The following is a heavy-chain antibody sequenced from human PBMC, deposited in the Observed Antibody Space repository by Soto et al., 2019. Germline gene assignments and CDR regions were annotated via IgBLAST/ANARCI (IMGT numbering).Heavy chain of an antibody. V-gene: IGHV1-69*12. D-gene: IGHD6-25*01. CDR1: GGTFSNYA. Sequence: QVQLVQSGAEVKKPGSSVKVSCKVSGGTFSNYAIDWVRLAPGQGLEWMGGIVPIFGTTYYTQKFQGRATIIADDSTTTDYLELSSLRSEDTAIYYCARVEAGASIYNYHGLDVWGQGTAVTVAS. CDR2: IVPIFGTT. CDR3: ARVEAGASIYNYHGLDV. J-gene: IGHJ6*02.